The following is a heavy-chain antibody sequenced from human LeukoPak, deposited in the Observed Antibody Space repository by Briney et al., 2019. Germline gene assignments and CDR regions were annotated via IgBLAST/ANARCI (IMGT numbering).Heavy chain of an antibody. D-gene: IGHD3-10*01. CDR1: GFTFSSYA. V-gene: IGHV3-23*01. CDR3: AKLIAYYYGSGSYQFDDAFDI. CDR2: ISGRGGST. J-gene: IGHJ3*02. Sequence: GGSLRLFCAASGFTFSSYAMSWVRQAPGKGLEGVSAISGRGGSTYYADSVKGRFTISRDNSKNTLYMQMNSLRAENTAVYYCAKLIAYYYGSGSYQFDDAFDIWGQGTMVTVSS.